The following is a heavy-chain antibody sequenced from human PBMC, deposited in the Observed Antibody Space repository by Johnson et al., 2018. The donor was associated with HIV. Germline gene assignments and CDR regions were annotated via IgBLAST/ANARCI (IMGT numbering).Heavy chain of an antibody. CDR3: ARVWTTVDGLGVDI. CDR1: GFTFDDFG. J-gene: IGHJ3*02. Sequence: VQLVESGGSVVRPGGSLRLTCAASGFTFDDFGMTWVRHPPGKGLEWVSGINWNGATTGYADSVQGRFTISRDNAKNSLYLQMTSLRAGDTALYYCARVWTTVDGLGVDIWGQGTMVTVSS. CDR2: INWNGATT. V-gene: IGHV3-20*04. D-gene: IGHD6-19*01.